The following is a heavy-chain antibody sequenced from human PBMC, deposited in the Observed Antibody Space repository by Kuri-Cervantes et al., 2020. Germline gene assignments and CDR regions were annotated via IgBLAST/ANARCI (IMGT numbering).Heavy chain of an antibody. D-gene: IGHD6-19*01. V-gene: IGHV3-30*18. Sequence: LSLTCAASGFTFSSYGMHWVRQAPGKGPEWVAVISYDGSNKYYADSVKGRFTISRDNSKNTLYLQMNSLRAEDTAVYYCAKDLEVAGTDYYYGMDVWGQGTTVTVSS. CDR2: ISYDGSNK. J-gene: IGHJ6*02. CDR1: GFTFSSYG. CDR3: AKDLEVAGTDYYYGMDV.